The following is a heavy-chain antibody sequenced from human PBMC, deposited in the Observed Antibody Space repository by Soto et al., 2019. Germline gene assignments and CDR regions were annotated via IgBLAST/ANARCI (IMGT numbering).Heavy chain of an antibody. J-gene: IGHJ6*02. CDR1: GGSFSGYY. V-gene: IGHV4-34*01. Sequence: SETLSLTCAVYGGSFSGYYWSWIRQPPGKGLEWIGEINHSGSTNYNPSLKSRVTISVDTSKNQFSLKLSSVTAADTAVYYCARFFYHGVGSGYYYYYYGMDVWGQGTTVTVSS. CDR2: INHSGST. CDR3: ARFFYHGVGSGYYYYYYGMDV. D-gene: IGHD3-3*01.